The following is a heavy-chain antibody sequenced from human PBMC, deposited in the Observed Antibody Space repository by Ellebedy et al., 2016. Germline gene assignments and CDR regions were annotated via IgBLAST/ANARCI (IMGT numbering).Heavy chain of an antibody. CDR2: INNPGTAT. D-gene: IGHD6-13*01. J-gene: IGHJ3*02. CDR1: GFSLRDYW. Sequence: GESLKISXAASGFSLRDYWMHWVRQAPGKGLVWVSHINNPGTATNYADFVKGRFTISRDTANNSLFLQMDSLTVGDTAVYYCVKVGSGWSLDIWGQGTTVTVSS. CDR3: VKVGSGWSLDI. V-gene: IGHV3-74*01.